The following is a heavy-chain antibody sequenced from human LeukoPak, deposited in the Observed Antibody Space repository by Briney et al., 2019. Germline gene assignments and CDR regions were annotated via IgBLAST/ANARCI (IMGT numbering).Heavy chain of an antibody. CDR1: GFTFSSYG. CDR2: ISYDGSNK. V-gene: IGHV3-30*18. J-gene: IGHJ3*02. CDR3: VKDRAFDI. Sequence: GRSLRLSCAASGFTFSSYGMHWVRQAPGKGLEWVAVISYDGSNKYYADSVKGRFTISRDNSKHTLYLQMNSLRAEDTAVYYCVKDRAFDIWGQGTMVTVSS.